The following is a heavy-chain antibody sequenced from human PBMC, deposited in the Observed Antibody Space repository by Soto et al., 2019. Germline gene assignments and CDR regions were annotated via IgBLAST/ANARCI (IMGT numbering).Heavy chain of an antibody. V-gene: IGHV4-59*01. CDR2: TYYSGST. CDR3: ASYSGYGKVFDY. J-gene: IGHJ4*02. Sequence: SETLSLACTVSGGSISSYYWSWIRQPPGKGLEWIGYTYYSGSTNYNPSLKSRVTISVDTSKNQFSLKLSSVTAADTAVYYCASYSGYGKVFDYWGQGTLVTAPQ. D-gene: IGHD5-12*01. CDR1: GGSISSYY.